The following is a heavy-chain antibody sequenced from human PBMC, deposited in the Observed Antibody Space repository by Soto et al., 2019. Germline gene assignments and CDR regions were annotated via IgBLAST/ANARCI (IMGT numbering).Heavy chain of an antibody. J-gene: IGHJ6*02. CDR3: ARRYGSGSSYYYYYGMVV. D-gene: IGHD3-10*01. Sequence: PSETLSLTCAVSGGSISSSNWWSWVRQPPGKGLEWIGEIYHSGSTNYNPSLKSRVTISVDKSKNQFSLKLSSVTAADTAVYYCARRYGSGSSYYYYYGMVVWGQGTTVTVSS. CDR1: GGSISSSNW. CDR2: IYHSGST. V-gene: IGHV4-4*02.